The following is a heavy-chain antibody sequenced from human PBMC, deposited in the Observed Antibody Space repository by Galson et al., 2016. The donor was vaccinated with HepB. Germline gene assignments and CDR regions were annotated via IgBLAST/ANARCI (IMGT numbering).Heavy chain of an antibody. J-gene: IGHJ4*02. CDR3: ATPDEGSGRIFDY. D-gene: IGHD2-15*01. Sequence: SLRLSCAASGFTFGDYAMHWVRQAPGKGLEWVSGISWNSGSIDSVDSVKGRFTISRDNAKNSLYLQMNRLRAEDTAVYYCATPDEGSGRIFDYWGQGTLVTVSS. V-gene: IGHV3-9*01. CDR2: ISWNSGSI. CDR1: GFTFGDYA.